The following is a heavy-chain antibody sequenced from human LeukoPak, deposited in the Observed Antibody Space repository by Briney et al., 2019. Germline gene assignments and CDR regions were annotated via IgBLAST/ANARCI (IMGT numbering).Heavy chain of an antibody. CDR1: GYTLTTYG. J-gene: IGHJ4*02. Sequence: ASVKVSCKASGYTLTTYGVSWVRQAPGRGLEWMGWISADNGKTNYAQNVQGRVTMTTDTFTSTAYMELRSLRSDDTAVYYCARDRSGYPYSTYFFDYWGQGTLVTVSS. CDR3: ARDRSGYPYSTYFFDY. CDR2: ISADNGKT. V-gene: IGHV1-18*01. D-gene: IGHD3-3*01.